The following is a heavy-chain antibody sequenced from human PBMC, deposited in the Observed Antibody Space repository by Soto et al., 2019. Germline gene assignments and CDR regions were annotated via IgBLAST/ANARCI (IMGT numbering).Heavy chain of an antibody. J-gene: IGHJ4*02. V-gene: IGHV3-23*01. D-gene: IGHD3-10*01. CDR3: ARHHGGVLSHFHS. CDR2: ISGSGGST. Sequence: EVQLLESGGNVVQPGGSLRLSCAASGFTFSSYALTWVRQAPGKGLEWISGISGSGGSTYYADSVKGRFTISRVNSMHTLYLQMDSLSAEDTAIYYCARHHGGVLSHFHSWGQGTLVTVSS. CDR1: GFTFSSYA.